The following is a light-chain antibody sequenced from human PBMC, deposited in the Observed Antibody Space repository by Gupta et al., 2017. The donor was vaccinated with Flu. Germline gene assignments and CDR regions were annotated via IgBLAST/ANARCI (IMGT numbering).Light chain of an antibody. CDR3: QRNNNWPII. V-gene: IGKV3-15*01. CDR2: GAS. J-gene: IGKJ4*01. CDR1: QSISTT. Sequence: PATLSGCPGGRATLSCRASQSISTTLAWYQQKPGQAPRLLISGASTSATGIPARFSGSVSGTEFTLSIISPQSDAFAVYYCQRNNNWPIIFGGGTKVEIK.